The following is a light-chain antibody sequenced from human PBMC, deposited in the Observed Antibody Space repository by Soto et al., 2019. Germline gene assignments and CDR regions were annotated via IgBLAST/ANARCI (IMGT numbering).Light chain of an antibody. CDR3: QQYNNWPPWT. Sequence: IVMTQSPATLSVSPWERATLSCRASQAISDNLAWYQHKPGQPPRLLIYDASTRATGIPARFSGSGSGTEFTLTISSLQSEDFAVYYCQQYNNWPPWTFGQGTKVDIK. J-gene: IGKJ1*01. CDR2: DAS. CDR1: QAISDN. V-gene: IGKV3D-15*01.